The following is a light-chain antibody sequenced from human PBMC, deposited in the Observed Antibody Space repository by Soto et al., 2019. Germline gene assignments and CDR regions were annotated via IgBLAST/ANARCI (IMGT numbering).Light chain of an antibody. V-gene: IGLV3-21*02. CDR2: DDN. J-gene: IGLJ1*01. CDR3: QVWDSSSDHYV. Sequence: SYELTQPPSVSVAPGQTARITCGGNNIGSKRVHWYQQRPGQAPVLVVYDDNDRPSGIPERFSGSNSGNTATLTVSRVEAGDEADYYCQVWDSSSDHYVFGTGTKVTV. CDR1: NIGSKR.